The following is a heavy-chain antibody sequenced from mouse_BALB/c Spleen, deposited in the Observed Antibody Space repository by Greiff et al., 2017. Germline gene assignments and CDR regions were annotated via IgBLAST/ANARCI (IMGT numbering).Heavy chain of an antibody. CDR3: ARGGITGNFDY. J-gene: IGHJ2*01. D-gene: IGHD4-1*01. CDR1: GYTFTSYW. Sequence: VQLQQSGAELARPGASVKLSCKASGYTFTSYWMQWVKQRPGQGLEWIGAIYPGDGDTRYTQKFKGKATLTADKSSSTAYMQLSSLTSDDSAVYFCARGGITGNFDYWGQGTTLTVSS. V-gene: IGHV1-87*01. CDR2: IYPGDGDT.